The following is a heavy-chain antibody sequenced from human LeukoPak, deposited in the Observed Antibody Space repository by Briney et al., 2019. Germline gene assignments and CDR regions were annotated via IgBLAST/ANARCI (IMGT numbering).Heavy chain of an antibody. J-gene: IGHJ4*01. CDR3: GGGLWEQRLDY. V-gene: IGHV3-30*15. D-gene: IGHD1/OR15-1a*01. CDR2: ISYDGSKE. Sequence: GGSLRLSCAASGFIFSDYAMHWVRQAPGEGLEWVAVISYDGSKEYYADSVKGRFTIPRDNSKNTVYLQMSSLSADDTAVYYCGGGLWEQRLDYWGQGALVTVSS. CDR1: GFIFSDYA.